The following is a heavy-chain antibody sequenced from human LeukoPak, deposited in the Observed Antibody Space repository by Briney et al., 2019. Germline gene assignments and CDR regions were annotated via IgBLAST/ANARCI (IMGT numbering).Heavy chain of an antibody. CDR3: TRDHITSWQIDF. D-gene: IGHD2-2*01. CDR1: GFTVSSNY. CDR2: IYSDGST. V-gene: IGHV3-53*01. Sequence: GGSLRLSCAASGFTVSSNYMSWVRQAPGKGLEWVSIIYSDGSTYYADSVKGRFTISRDNSKNTVSLQMNSLRVEDTAVYYCTRDHITSWQIDFWGQGTMVTVSS. J-gene: IGHJ4*02.